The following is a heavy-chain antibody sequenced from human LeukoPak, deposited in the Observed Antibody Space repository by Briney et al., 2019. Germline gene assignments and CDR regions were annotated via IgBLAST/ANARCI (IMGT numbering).Heavy chain of an antibody. CDR2: ISGSGGAT. CDR1: GFTFSTYY. D-gene: IGHD1-1*01. Sequence: GGSLRLSCAASGFTFSTYYMSWVRQAPGKGLEWVSGISGSGGATYYADSVRGRFTISRDNSKNSLYLQMNSLRAEDTAVYYCAREGTPDYWGQGTLVTVSS. J-gene: IGHJ4*02. CDR3: AREGTPDY. V-gene: IGHV3-23*01.